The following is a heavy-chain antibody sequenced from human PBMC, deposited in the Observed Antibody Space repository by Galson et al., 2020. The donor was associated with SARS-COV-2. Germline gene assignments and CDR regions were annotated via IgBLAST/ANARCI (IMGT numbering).Heavy chain of an antibody. D-gene: IGHD2-21*01. V-gene: IGHV6-1*01. J-gene: IGHJ4*02. CDR2: KHYRSKWNN. Sequence: SETLSLTCAISGDNVTSDHSAWNWLRPSPKRGLEWLGRKHYRSKWNNASAVSMRGRLIITPDTSENQFPLQLGSVTAEDTAVYYCARDPSDWACFDYWGQGTLVTVSS. CDR1: GDNVTSDHSA. CDR3: ARDPSDWACFDY.